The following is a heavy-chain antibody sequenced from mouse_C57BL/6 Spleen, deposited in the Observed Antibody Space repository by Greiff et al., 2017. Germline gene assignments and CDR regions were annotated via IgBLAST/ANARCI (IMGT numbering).Heavy chain of an antibody. CDR2: IYPGSGNT. Sequence: QVHVKQSGPELVKPGASVKISCKASGYTFTDYYINWVKQRPGQGLEWIGWIYPGSGNTKYNEKFKGKATLTVDTSSSTAYMQLSSLTSEDSAVYFCARWAYYGYDDYWGQGTTLTVSS. J-gene: IGHJ2*01. CDR3: ARWAYYGYDDY. D-gene: IGHD2-9*01. V-gene: IGHV1-84*01. CDR1: GYTFTDYY.